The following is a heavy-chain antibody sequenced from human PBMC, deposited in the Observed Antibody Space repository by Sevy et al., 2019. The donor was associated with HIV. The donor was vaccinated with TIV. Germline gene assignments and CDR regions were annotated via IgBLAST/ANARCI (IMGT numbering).Heavy chain of an antibody. CDR3: ARDPPGIYPYYYYTDV. V-gene: IGHV3-30-3*01. D-gene: IGHD3-10*01. Sequence: GGSLRLSCAASGFTFSSYAMHWVRQAPGKGLEWVAVISYDGSNKYYADSVKGRFTISRDNSKNTLYLQMNSLRAEDTAVYYCARDPPGIYPYYYYTDVWGKGTTVTVSS. CDR1: GFTFSSYA. CDR2: ISYDGSNK. J-gene: IGHJ6*03.